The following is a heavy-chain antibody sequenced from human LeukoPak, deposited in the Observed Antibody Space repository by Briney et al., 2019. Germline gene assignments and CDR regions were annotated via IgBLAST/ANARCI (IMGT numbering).Heavy chain of an antibody. CDR2: IYTSGST. CDR1: GGSISSYY. J-gene: IGHJ4*02. D-gene: IGHD3-10*01. V-gene: IGHV4-4*08. CDR3: ARAKVYYGSGSYYKVNYFDY. Sequence: SETLSLTCTVSGGSISSYYWSWIRQPPGKGLEWIGYIYTSGSTNYNPSLKSRVTISVDTSKNQFSLKLSSVTAADTAVYYCARAKVYYGSGSYYKVNYFDYWGQGTLVTVSS.